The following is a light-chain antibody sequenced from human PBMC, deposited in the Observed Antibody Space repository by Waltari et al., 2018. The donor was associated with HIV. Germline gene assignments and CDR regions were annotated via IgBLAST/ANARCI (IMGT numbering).Light chain of an antibody. Sequence: SYILTQPPSLSVSPGDTARISCEGHNIGNNVLHWYHKKPGQAPVVGIYYNSDRPSGIPARFSGFNSGKTAALIITGVQAGDEADFYCQVWDGSSDQWVFGGGTKLTVL. CDR1: NIGNNV. CDR2: YNS. V-gene: IGLV3-21*04. J-gene: IGLJ3*02. CDR3: QVWDGSSDQWV.